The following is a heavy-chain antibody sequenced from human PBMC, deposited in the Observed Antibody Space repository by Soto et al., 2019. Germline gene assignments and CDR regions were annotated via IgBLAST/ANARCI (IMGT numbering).Heavy chain of an antibody. D-gene: IGHD6-13*01. V-gene: IGHV1-3*01. CDR2: INAGNGNT. CDR1: GYTFTSYA. J-gene: IGHJ3*02. Sequence: ASGKVSWKASGYTFTSYAMHWVRQAPGQRLEWMGWINAGNGNTKYSQKFQGRVTITRDTSASTAYMELSSLRSEDTAVYYCARRQQLVRGDAFDIWGQGTMVTVSS. CDR3: ARRQQLVRGDAFDI.